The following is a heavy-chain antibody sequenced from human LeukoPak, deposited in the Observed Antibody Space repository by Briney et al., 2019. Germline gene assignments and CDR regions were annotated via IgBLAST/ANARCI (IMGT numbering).Heavy chain of an antibody. J-gene: IGHJ4*02. CDR2: ISSGSSFI. Sequence: GGSLRLSCAASGFSFSSYSMNWVRQAPGKGLEWVSSISSGSSFIYYADSVRGRFTTSRDNAKNSLYLQMNSLRAEDTAVYYCLRGPATDLFDYWGQGTLVTVSS. V-gene: IGHV3-21*01. CDR3: LRGPATDLFDY. D-gene: IGHD5-12*01. CDR1: GFSFSSYS.